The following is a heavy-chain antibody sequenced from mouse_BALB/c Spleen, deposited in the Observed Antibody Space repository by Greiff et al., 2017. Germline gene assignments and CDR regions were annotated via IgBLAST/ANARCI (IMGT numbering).Heavy chain of an antibody. CDR1: GFSLTSYG. CDR3: AREDYYGYWYFDV. V-gene: IGHV2-9*02. CDR2: IWAGGST. D-gene: IGHD1-1*01. J-gene: IGHJ1*01. Sequence: QVQLKESGPGLVAPSQSLSITCTVSGFSLTSYGVHWVRQPPGKGLEWLGVIWAGGSTNYNSALMSRLSISKDNSKSQVFLKMNSLQTDDTAMYYCAREDYYGYWYFDVWGAGTTVTVSS.